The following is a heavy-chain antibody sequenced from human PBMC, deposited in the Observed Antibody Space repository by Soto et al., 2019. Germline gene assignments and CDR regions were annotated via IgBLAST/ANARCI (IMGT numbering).Heavy chain of an antibody. CDR1: GFTFSSFG. CDR3: AKVGIGMFSHKHHFDH. V-gene: IGHV3-23*01. CDR2: ISGSGDSS. Sequence: EIQLMQSGGGLARPGGSLRLSCTASGFTFSSFGMAWVRQAPGKGLEWVSAISGSGDSSYYADSVKDRFTISRDNPTNTLYLQMNNLRAEDTAVYYCAKVGIGMFSHKHHFDHWGQGTQVTVSS. J-gene: IGHJ4*02. D-gene: IGHD2-2*03.